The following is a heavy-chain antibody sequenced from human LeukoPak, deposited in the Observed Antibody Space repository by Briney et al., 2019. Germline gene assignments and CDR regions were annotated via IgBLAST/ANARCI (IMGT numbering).Heavy chain of an antibody. CDR3: ARDPGDVYYYGMDV. CDR2: IIPIFGTA. Sequence: SVKVSCKASGGTFSSYAISWVRQAPGQGLEWMGGIIPIFGTANYAQKFQGRVTITADESTSTAYMELSSLRSDDTAVYYCARDPGDVYYYGMDVWGQGTTVTVSS. D-gene: IGHD3-10*01. J-gene: IGHJ6*02. CDR1: GGTFSSYA. V-gene: IGHV1-69*13.